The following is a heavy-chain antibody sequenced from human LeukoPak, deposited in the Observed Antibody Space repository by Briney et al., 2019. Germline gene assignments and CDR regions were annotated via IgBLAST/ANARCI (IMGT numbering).Heavy chain of an antibody. CDR3: ARPRLVAATLDGFDI. CDR1: RYSFTSNS. Sequence: EPLKFPSNGSRYSFTSNSIGWVHQIPAKGRKWLYEIYPDYLDTSYSPSFQGPVTISADNSNSPAYLKGSSLKASDTAMYYCARPRLVAATLDGFDIWGQGTMVTVSS. CDR2: IYPDYLDT. J-gene: IGHJ3*02. V-gene: IGHV5-51*07. D-gene: IGHD2-15*01.